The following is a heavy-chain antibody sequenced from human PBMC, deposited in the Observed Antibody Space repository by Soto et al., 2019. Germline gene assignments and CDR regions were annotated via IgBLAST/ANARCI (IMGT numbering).Heavy chain of an antibody. V-gene: IGHV1-69*01. D-gene: IGHD6-13*01. CDR3: ARGSTHGSSWYFWFDP. CDR2: IIPLFGTT. CDR1: GGTFSTYS. J-gene: IGHJ5*02. Sequence: QMQLVQSGAEVRSPWSSVKVSCKDSGGTFSTYSIHWVRKAPGQGLEWMGGIIPLFGTTNDAQKFKGRVTITADESTSTAYMEQRSLRAEDSAVYYCARGSTHGSSWYFWFDPWGQGTLVTFSS.